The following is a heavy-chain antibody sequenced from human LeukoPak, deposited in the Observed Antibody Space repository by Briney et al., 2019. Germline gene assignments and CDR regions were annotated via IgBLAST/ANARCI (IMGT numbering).Heavy chain of an antibody. CDR1: GYTFTSYG. CDR2: ISTYNGNT. CDR3: ARDPHEFSSGWSHFEY. Sequence: ASVKVSCKASGYTFTSYGISWVRPAPGQGLEWMGWISTYNGNTNYAQKLQGRVTMTTDTSTSTAYMELRSLRSDDTAVYYCARDPHEFSSGWSHFEYWGQGTLVTVSS. J-gene: IGHJ4*02. V-gene: IGHV1-18*01. D-gene: IGHD6-19*01.